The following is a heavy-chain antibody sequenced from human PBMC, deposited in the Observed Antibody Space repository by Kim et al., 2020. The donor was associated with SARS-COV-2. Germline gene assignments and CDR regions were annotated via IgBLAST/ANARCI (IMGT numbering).Heavy chain of an antibody. CDR3: GRHRPSVAGFDY. V-gene: IGHV4-59*08. CDR2: IHYTGYI. J-gene: IGHJ4*02. CDR1: GASMSGYY. Sequence: SETLSLTCTVSGASMSGYYWSWIRQTPGKGLEWIGYIHYTGYIYYNPSLKSRVTISVDTSKSLFSLNLSSVSAADTAVYYCGRHRPSVAGFDYWGPGILV. D-gene: IGHD6-19*01.